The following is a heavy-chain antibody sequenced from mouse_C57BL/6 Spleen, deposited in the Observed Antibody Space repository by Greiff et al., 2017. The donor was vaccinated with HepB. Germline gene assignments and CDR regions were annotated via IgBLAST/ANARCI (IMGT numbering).Heavy chain of an antibody. J-gene: IGHJ4*01. V-gene: IGHV5-12*01. CDR1: GFTFSDYY. D-gene: IGHD2-2*01. CDR3: ARRGYAGMDY. CDR2: ISNGGGST. Sequence: EVQLVESGGGLVQPGGSLKLSCAASGFTFSDYYMYWVRQTPEKRLEWVAYISNGGGSTYYPDTVKGRFTISRDNAKNTLYLQMSRLKSEDTAMYYCARRGYAGMDYWGQGTSVTVSS.